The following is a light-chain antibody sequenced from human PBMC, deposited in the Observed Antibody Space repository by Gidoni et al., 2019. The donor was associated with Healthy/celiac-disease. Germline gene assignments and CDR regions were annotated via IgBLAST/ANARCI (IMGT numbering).Light chain of an antibody. V-gene: IGLV2-14*01. J-gene: IGLJ1*01. CDR3: SSYTSSSTLV. Sequence: QSALTQPASVSSSPGPSITISCTGTSSVVGGYNYVSWYQQHPGKAPKLMIYDVSNRPSGVSNRFSGSKSGNTASLTISGLQAEDEADYYCSSYTSSSTLVFGTGTKVTVL. CDR1: SSVVGGYNY. CDR2: DVS.